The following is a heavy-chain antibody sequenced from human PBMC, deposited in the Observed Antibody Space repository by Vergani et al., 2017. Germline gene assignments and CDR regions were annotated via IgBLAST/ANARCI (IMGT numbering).Heavy chain of an antibody. Sequence: EVQLVESGGGLVKPGGSLRLSCAASGFTFSNAWMSWVRQAPGKGLEWVGRIKSKTDGGTTDYAAPVKGRFTIARDDSKNTLYLQMNSLKTEDTAVYYCTTAGDHGPIFDYWGQGTLVTVSS. CDR3: TTAGDHGPIFDY. CDR2: IKSKTDGGTT. CDR1: GFTFSNAW. V-gene: IGHV3-15*01. J-gene: IGHJ4*02. D-gene: IGHD2-21*02.